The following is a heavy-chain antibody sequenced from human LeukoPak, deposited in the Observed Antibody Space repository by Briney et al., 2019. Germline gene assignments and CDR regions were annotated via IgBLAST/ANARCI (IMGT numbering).Heavy chain of an antibody. CDR1: GYSFASYW. D-gene: IGHD2-2*01. Sequence: GESLKISCKGSGYSFASYWIAWVRQVPGKGLEGMGSIYPGDSDTRYSPSFQGQVTISADKSISNAYLQWSSLKASDTAIYYCARQWGDCSSTSCYSAYWGQGTLVTVSS. CDR3: ARQWGDCSSTSCYSAY. V-gene: IGHV5-51*01. J-gene: IGHJ4*02. CDR2: IYPGDSDT.